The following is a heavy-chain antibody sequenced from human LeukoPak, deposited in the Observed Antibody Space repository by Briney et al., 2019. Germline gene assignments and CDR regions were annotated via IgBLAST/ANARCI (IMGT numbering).Heavy chain of an antibody. J-gene: IGHJ6*02. CDR2: ISSSSSYI. Sequence: GGSLRLSCAASGFTFSSYSMNWVRQAPGKGLEWVSSISSSSSYIYHADSVKGRFTISRDNAKNSLYLQMNSLRAEDTAVYYCARDADYYGSGSYYSPWDYYYYGMDVWGQGTTVTVSS. CDR1: GFTFSSYS. CDR3: ARDADYYGSGSYYSPWDYYYYGMDV. V-gene: IGHV3-21*01. D-gene: IGHD3-10*01.